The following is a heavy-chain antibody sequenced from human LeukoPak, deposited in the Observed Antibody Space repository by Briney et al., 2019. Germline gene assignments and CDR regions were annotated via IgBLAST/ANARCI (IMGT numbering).Heavy chain of an antibody. Sequence: GGSLRLSCAASGFTFSSYWMHWVRQAPGKGLEWVANIKEDGGEKYYMDSVKGRFTISRDNAKNSLYLQMNSLRVDDTAIYYCARGMLGTSWYFDLWGRGTLVTVSS. CDR2: IKEDGGEK. J-gene: IGHJ2*01. D-gene: IGHD3-10*02. V-gene: IGHV3-7*01. CDR1: GFTFSSYW. CDR3: ARGMLGTSWYFDL.